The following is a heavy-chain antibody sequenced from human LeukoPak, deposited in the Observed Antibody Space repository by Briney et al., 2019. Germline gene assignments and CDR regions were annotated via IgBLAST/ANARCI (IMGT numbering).Heavy chain of an antibody. Sequence: GRSLRLSCAASGFTFSSYAMHWVRQAPGKGLEWVAVISYDGSNKYYADSVKGRFTISRDNSKNTLYLQMNSLRAEDTAVYYCARGSPQYYDFWSGSHAFDIWGQGTMVTVSS. D-gene: IGHD3-3*01. J-gene: IGHJ3*02. CDR2: ISYDGSNK. V-gene: IGHV3-30-3*01. CDR3: ARGSPQYYDFWSGSHAFDI. CDR1: GFTFSSYA.